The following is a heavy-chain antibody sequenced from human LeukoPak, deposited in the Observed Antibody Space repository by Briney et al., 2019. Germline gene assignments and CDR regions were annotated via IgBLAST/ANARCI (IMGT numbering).Heavy chain of an antibody. Sequence: GGSLRLSCAASGFTFSSYEMNWVRQAPGKWLEWISYISSSGSTIYYADSVKGRFTISRDNAKNSLYLQMNSLRAEDTAVYYCARESGYCSSTSCSNWFDPWGQGTLVTVSS. D-gene: IGHD2-2*01. CDR1: GFTFSSYE. CDR3: ARESGYCSSTSCSNWFDP. CDR2: ISSSGSTI. V-gene: IGHV3-48*03. J-gene: IGHJ5*02.